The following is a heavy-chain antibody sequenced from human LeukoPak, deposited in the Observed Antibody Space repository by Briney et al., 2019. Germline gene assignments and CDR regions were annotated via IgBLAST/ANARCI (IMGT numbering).Heavy chain of an antibody. CDR1: GFTFSSYA. CDR3: ALHGPRWEYYFDY. CDR2: ISAYNGNT. V-gene: IGHV1-18*01. J-gene: IGHJ4*02. Sequence: GGSLRLSCAASGFTFSSYAISWVRQAPGQGLEWMGWISAYNGNTNYAQKLQGRVTMTTDTSTSTAYMELRSLRSDDTAVYYCALHGPRWEYYFDYWGQGTLVTVSS. D-gene: IGHD1-26*01.